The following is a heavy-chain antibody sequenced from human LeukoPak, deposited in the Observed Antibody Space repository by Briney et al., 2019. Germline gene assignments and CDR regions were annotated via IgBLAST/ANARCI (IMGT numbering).Heavy chain of an antibody. CDR1: GGSLSSYY. CDR3: ARQDRVIAAAADAFDI. V-gene: IGHV4-59*08. Sequence: PSETLSLTCTVSGGSLSSYYWRWVRQPPGKGLGGGGDIYYSGSTNYNPSLKSRVTISVDTYKNQFSLKLSSVTAADTAVYYCARQDRVIAAAADAFDIWGQGTMVTVSS. CDR2: IYYSGST. D-gene: IGHD6-13*01. J-gene: IGHJ3*02.